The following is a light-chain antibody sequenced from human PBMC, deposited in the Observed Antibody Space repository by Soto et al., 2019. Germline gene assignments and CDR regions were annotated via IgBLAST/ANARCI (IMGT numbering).Light chain of an antibody. Sequence: DIQMTQSPSSVSASVEDTVTMTCRASQGIYSRLAWYQQKPGKAPELLIYATSTLQNGVPSRFSGSGFGTDFTLSISILHPEDSTSYCCQQATCCPITFGEGTRLEI. CDR2: ATS. CDR3: QQATCCPIT. J-gene: IGKJ5*01. CDR1: QGIYSR. V-gene: IGKV1D-12*01.